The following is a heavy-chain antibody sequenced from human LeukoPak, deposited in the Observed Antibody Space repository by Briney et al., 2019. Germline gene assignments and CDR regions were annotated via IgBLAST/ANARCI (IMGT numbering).Heavy chain of an antibody. CDR2: ISSSGSTI. CDR3: ARVGTYYYDSSGYLY. Sequence: GGSLRLSCAASGFTFDDYGMSWVRQAPGKGLEWVSYISSSGSTIYYADSVKGRFTISRDNAKNSLYLQMNSLRAEDTAVYYCARVGTYYYDSSGYLYWGQGTLVTVSS. V-gene: IGHV3-48*03. J-gene: IGHJ4*02. D-gene: IGHD3-22*01. CDR1: GFTFDDYG.